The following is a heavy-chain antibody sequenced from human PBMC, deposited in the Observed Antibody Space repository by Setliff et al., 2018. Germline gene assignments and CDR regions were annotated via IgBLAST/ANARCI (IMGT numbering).Heavy chain of an antibody. CDR2: IRDTGTTV. J-gene: IGHJ4*02. Sequence: LRLSCAASGFTFNTYLMNWVRQAPGKGLEWVSHIRDTGTTVHYADSVKGRFTISRDNAKNSLYLQMSSLRAEDTAVYYCARWTARAVDYWGQGTLVTVSS. V-gene: IGHV3-48*04. CDR3: ARWTARAVDY. D-gene: IGHD6-6*01. CDR1: GFTFNTYL.